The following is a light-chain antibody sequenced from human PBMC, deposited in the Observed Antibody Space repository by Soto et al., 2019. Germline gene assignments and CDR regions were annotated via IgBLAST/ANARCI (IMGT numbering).Light chain of an antibody. V-gene: IGLV2-11*01. CDR1: SSDVGGYNY. CDR3: CSHAGSNSPYV. Sequence: QSALTQPRSVSGSPGQSVTISCTGTSSDVGGYNYVSWYQKHPGQAPKLLIYDVSERPSGVPDRFSGSKSGNTASLTISGLQIEDESDYLCCSHAGSNSPYVFGSGTKVIV. CDR2: DVS. J-gene: IGLJ1*01.